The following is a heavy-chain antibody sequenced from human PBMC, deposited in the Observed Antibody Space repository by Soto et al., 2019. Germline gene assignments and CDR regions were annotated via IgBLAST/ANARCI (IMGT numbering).Heavy chain of an antibody. J-gene: IGHJ6*03. D-gene: IGHD6-19*01. CDR1: GYTFTNYG. Sequence: QVQLVQSGAEVKEPGASVKVSCKASGYTFTNYGISWVRQAPGQGLEWMGWISVYNGNTRTAQKFQGRVTVTTDTSTSTAYMELRSLKSDDTAVYYCARRLAVPGTPGGNYYYYYMDVWGKGTTVTVSS. V-gene: IGHV1-18*01. CDR2: ISVYNGNT. CDR3: ARRLAVPGTPGGNYYYYYMDV.